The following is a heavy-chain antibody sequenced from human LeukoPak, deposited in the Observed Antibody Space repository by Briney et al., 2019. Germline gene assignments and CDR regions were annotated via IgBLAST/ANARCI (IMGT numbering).Heavy chain of an antibody. D-gene: IGHD2-21*02. CDR2: ISYDGSNK. CDR3: ARSYCGGDCYSGGSDAFDI. Sequence: PGGSLRLSCAASGFTYSSYAMHWVRQAPGKGLEWVAVISYDGSNKYYADSVKGRFTISRDNSKNTLYLQMNSLRAEDTAVYYCARSYCGGDCYSGGSDAFDIWGQGTMVTVSS. CDR1: GFTYSSYA. V-gene: IGHV3-30-3*01. J-gene: IGHJ3*02.